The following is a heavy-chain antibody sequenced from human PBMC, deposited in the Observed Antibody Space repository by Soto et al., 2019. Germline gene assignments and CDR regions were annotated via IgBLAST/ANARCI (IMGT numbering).Heavy chain of an antibody. CDR2: IIPIFGTA. J-gene: IGHJ4*02. D-gene: IGHD3-9*01. V-gene: IGHV1-69*13. Sequence: GASVKVSCKASGGTFSSYAISWVRQAPGQGLEWMGGIIPIFGTANYAQKFQGRVTITADESTSTAYMELSSLRSEDTAVYYCARELRDYDILTEVGYYFDYWGQGTLVTVSS. CDR1: GGTFSSYA. CDR3: ARELRDYDILTEVGYYFDY.